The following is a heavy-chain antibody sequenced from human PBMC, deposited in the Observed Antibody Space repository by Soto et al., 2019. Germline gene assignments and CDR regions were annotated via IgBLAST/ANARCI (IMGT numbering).Heavy chain of an antibody. Sequence: QVHLVESGAEVKKPGASVKVSCMASGYTFTNYDIHWFRQAPGQGLEWLGILRPRTGDTAYAQRFQGRVTMTTETSSGTVYLELANLRSDDTVVYYCARESNESFQFDFCGQGTHVTVSS. CDR1: GYTFTNYD. J-gene: IGHJ4*02. CDR3: ARESNESFQFDF. V-gene: IGHV1-46*01. CDR2: LRPRTGDT.